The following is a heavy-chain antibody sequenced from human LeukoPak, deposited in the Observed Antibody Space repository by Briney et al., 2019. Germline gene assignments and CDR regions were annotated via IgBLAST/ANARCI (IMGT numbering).Heavy chain of an antibody. CDR3: ARVLDTAMVPYFDY. CDR1: GGSISSYY. J-gene: IGHJ4*02. Sequence: SETLSLTCTVSGGSISSYYWRWIRQPPGKGLEWIGYIYYSGSTNYNPSLKSRVTISVDTSKNQFSLKLSSVTAADTAVYYCARVLDTAMVPYFDYWGQGTLVTVSS. V-gene: IGHV4-59*08. D-gene: IGHD5-18*01. CDR2: IYYSGST.